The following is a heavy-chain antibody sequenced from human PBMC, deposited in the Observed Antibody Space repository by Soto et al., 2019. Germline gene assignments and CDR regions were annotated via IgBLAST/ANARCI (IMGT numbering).Heavy chain of an antibody. V-gene: IGHV1-2*04. J-gene: IGHJ6*03. D-gene: IGHD6-13*01. CDR3: ARGLAAAGSNYYYYYYMDV. Sequence: GASVKVSCKASGYTFTGYYMHWVRQAPGQGLEWMGWINPISGGTNYAQKFQGWVTMTRDTSISTAYMELSRLRSDDTAVYYCARGLAAAGSNYYYYYYMDVWGKGTTVTVSS. CDR2: INPISGGT. CDR1: GYTFTGYY.